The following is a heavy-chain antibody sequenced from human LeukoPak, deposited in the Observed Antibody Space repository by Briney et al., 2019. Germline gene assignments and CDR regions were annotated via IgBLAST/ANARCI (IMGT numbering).Heavy chain of an antibody. CDR3: AREGTSGWDNNWFDP. CDR2: ISAYNGNT. Sequence: ASVKVSCKASGYTFTSYGISWVGPAPGQGLEWMGWISAYNGNTNYAQKLQGRVTMTTDTSTSTAYMELRSLRSDDTAVYYCAREGTSGWDNNWFDPWGQGTLVTVSS. V-gene: IGHV1-18*01. CDR1: GYTFTSYG. J-gene: IGHJ5*02. D-gene: IGHD6-19*01.